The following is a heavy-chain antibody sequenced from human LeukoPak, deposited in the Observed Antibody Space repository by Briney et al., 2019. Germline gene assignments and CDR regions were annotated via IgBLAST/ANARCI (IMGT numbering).Heavy chain of an antibody. D-gene: IGHD3-10*01. J-gene: IGHJ4*02. Sequence: GGALRLSWAASGFTFSTYAIHWVRQAPGKGLEWVAVIPYDGSNKYYADSVKGRFTISRENSKNRLYLQMNSLRAEDTAVYYCARDTLWFGELLPNDYWGQGTLVTVSS. CDR1: GFTFSTYA. V-gene: IGHV3-30*04. CDR2: IPYDGSNK. CDR3: ARDTLWFGELLPNDY.